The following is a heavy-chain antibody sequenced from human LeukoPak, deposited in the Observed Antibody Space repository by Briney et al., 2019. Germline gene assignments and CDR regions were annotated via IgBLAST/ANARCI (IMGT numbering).Heavy chain of an antibody. CDR3: ARGIWTGPTGTVEGWFDP. V-gene: IGHV7-4-1*02. Sequence: ASVKVSCKASGYTLSSYSMNWVRQAPGQGLQWMGWISTNTGNPTYAQGFTGRFVFSLDTSVSTAYLQISSLKAEDTAVYYCARGIWTGPTGTVEGWFDPWRQGTLVIVSS. D-gene: IGHD1-1*01. J-gene: IGHJ5*02. CDR2: ISTNTGNP. CDR1: GYTLSSYS.